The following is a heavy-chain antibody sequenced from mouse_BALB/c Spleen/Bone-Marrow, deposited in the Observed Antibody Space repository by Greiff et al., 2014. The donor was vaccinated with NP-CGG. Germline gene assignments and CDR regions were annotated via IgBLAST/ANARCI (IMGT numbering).Heavy chain of an antibody. Sequence: VQLQQSGAELVKPGASVKLSCAASGFKIKDTYMHWVKQGHEKSLEWIGRIDPTNGNTKYDQKFKGKATITSNTSSNTAYLQLSNLTADDTAVYYCAVYDYGWFAYWGQGTLVTVSA. CDR2: IDPTNGNT. CDR3: AVYDYGWFAY. D-gene: IGHD2-4*01. CDR1: GFKIKDTY. J-gene: IGHJ3*01. V-gene: IGHV14-3*02.